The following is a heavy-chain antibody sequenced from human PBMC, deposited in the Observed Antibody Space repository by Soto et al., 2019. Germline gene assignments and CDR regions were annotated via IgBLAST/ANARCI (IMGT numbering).Heavy chain of an antibody. Sequence: QVQLQESGPGLVEPSQTLSLTCTVSGDSISSVYYTWSWIRQPPGKDLEWIGHIYNSVNTYSNPSLKSRVTISADTSKNQFSLKLSSVTAADTAVYYCARGPSGDKVDYWGQGTLVTVSS. CDR2: IYNSVNT. D-gene: IGHD3-10*01. V-gene: IGHV4-30-4*01. CDR3: ARGPSGDKVDY. J-gene: IGHJ4*02. CDR1: GDSISSVYYT.